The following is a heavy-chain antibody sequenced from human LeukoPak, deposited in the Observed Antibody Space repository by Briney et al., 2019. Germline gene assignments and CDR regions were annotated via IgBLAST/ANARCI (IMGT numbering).Heavy chain of an antibody. J-gene: IGHJ4*02. V-gene: IGHV4-39*01. CDR1: GGSVSSTEFY. CDR2: VYYTGST. Sequence: SETLSLTCTVSGGSVSSTEFYWGWIRQPPGEGLQWIGNVYYTGSTYYNPSLNSRVTMSVDTSQNQFSLKMTSVTTADTAVYYCARLSKGRYFDYIFDYWGQGTLVTVSS. CDR3: ARLSKGRYFDYIFDY. D-gene: IGHD3-9*01.